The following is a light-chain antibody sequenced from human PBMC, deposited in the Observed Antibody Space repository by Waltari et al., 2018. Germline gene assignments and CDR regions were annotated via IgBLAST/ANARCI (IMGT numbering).Light chain of an antibody. V-gene: IGKV1-12*01. CDR1: QSINNW. CDR3: QQANSFPRT. Sequence: DIQMTQSPSSVSASVADRVTITCRPGQSINNWLAWYQQKPGKAPRLLISAASNSQSGVPSRFSGSRSGTDYTLTINSLQPEDSATYFCQQANSFPRTFGRGTKVEIK. CDR2: AAS. J-gene: IGKJ1*01.